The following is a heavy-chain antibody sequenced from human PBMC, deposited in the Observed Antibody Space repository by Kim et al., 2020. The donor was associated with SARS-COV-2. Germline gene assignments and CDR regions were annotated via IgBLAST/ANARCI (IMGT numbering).Heavy chain of an antibody. J-gene: IGHJ4*02. CDR2: IYYSGST. V-gene: IGHV4-59*01. Sequence: SETLSLTCTVSGGSISSYYWSWIRQPPGKGLEWIGYIYYSGSTNYNPSLKSRVTISVDTSKNQFSLKLSSVTAADTAVYYCARAGWDSSRGGTFDYWGQGTLVTVSS. CDR3: ARAGWDSSRGGTFDY. CDR1: GGSISSYY. D-gene: IGHD3-16*01.